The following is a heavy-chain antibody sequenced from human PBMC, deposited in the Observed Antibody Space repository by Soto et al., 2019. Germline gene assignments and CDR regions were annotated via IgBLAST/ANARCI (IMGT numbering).Heavy chain of an antibody. CDR2: MNPNSGNT. J-gene: IGHJ6*02. D-gene: IGHD5-18*01. CDR3: ARLPGYSYGPHYYYYGMDV. CDR1: GYTFTSYD. V-gene: IGHV1-8*01. Sequence: ASVKVSCKASGYTFTSYDINWVRQATGQGLEWMGWMNPNSGNTGYAQKLQGRVTMTRNTSISTAYMELSSLRSEDTAVYYCARLPGYSYGPHYYYYGMDVWGQGTTVTVSS.